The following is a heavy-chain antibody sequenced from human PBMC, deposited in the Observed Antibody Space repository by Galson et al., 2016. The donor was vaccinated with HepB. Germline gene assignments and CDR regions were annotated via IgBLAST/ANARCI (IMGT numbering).Heavy chain of an antibody. D-gene: IGHD4-23*01. CDR2: IAARSDGS. J-gene: IGHJ4*02. Sequence: SLRLSCAASGFTFSNYPMNWVRQAPGKGLQWVSTIAARSDGSYYEDSVRGRFTISRDNSKNTLSLQMNNLGVEDTALEFCVRDNFADYWGQGTLVTVSS. V-gene: IGHV3-23*01. CDR1: GFTFSNYP. CDR3: VRDNFADY.